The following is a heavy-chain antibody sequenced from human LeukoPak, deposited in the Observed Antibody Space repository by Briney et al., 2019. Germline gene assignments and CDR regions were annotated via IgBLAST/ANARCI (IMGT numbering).Heavy chain of an antibody. V-gene: IGHV3-7*01. CDR2: IKSDGSET. J-gene: IGHJ4*02. Sequence: GGSLRLCCTASGLTFSKSWMNWVRQAPGKGLETIAIIKSDGSETIYVDSVKGRFTISRDNAKNSLHLQMSSLKVEDTAVYYCASGTGWLIESWGQGTQVIVSS. CDR1: GLTFSKSW. CDR3: ASGTGWLIES. D-gene: IGHD6-19*01.